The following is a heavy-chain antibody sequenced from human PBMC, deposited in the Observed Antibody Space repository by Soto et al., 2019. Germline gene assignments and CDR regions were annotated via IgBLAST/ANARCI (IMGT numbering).Heavy chain of an antibody. J-gene: IGHJ3*02. V-gene: IGHV1-18*01. CDR1: GYTFTSYG. D-gene: IGHD2-15*01. CDR3: ARVRFIPKDIVVVVAANLGSTDAFDI. Sequence: ASVKVSCKASGYTFTSYGISWVRQAPGQGLEWMGWISAYNGNTNYAQKLQGRVTMNTDTSTSTTYMELRSIKSDDTAVYYCARVRFIPKDIVVVVAANLGSTDAFDIWGQGTMVTVSS. CDR2: ISAYNGNT.